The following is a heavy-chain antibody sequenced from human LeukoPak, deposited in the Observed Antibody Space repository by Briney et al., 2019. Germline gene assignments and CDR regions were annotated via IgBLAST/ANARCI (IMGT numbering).Heavy chain of an antibody. CDR2: ISGDGGST. V-gene: IGHV3-43*02. Sequence: GGSLRLSCTASGFTFDDYAMHWVRQAPGKGLEWVSLISGDGGSTYYADSVKGRFTISRDNSKNSLYLQMNSLRTEDTAVYYCASGGLRSHFDYWGQGTLVTVSS. CDR1: GFTFDDYA. J-gene: IGHJ4*02. CDR3: ASGGLRSHFDY. D-gene: IGHD4-17*01.